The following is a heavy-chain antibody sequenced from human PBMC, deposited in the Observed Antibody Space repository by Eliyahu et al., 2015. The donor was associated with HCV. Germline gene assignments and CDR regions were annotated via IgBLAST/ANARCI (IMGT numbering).Heavy chain of an antibody. CDR3: ARDALYKGGIAAAGHFDY. CDR2: INPSGGST. Sequence: QVQLVQSGAEVKKPGASVKVSCKASGYTFTSYYMHWVRQAPGQGLEWMGIINPSGGSTSYXQKFQGRVTMTRDTSTSTVYMELSSLRSEDTAVYYCARDALYKGGIAAAGHFDYWGQGTLVTVSS. J-gene: IGHJ4*02. CDR1: GYTFTSYY. V-gene: IGHV1-46*01. D-gene: IGHD6-13*01.